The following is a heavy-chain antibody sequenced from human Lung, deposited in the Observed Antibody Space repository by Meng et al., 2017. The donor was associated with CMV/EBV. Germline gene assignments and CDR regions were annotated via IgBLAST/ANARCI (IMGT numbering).Heavy chain of an antibody. CDR1: GYTFTSYG. CDR3: ARVRYYDFWSGYFNGMDV. CDR2: TSAYNGNT. V-gene: IGHV1-18*01. D-gene: IGHD3-3*01. Sequence: SVXVSXXASGYTFTSYGISWVRQAPGQGLEWMGWTSAYNGNTNYAQKLQGRVTMTTDTSTSTAYMELRSLRSDDTAVYYCARVRYYDFWSGYFNGMDVWGQGTXVTVSS. J-gene: IGHJ6*02.